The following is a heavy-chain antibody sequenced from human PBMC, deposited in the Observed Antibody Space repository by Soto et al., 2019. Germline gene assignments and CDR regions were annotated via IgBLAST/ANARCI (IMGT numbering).Heavy chain of an antibody. Sequence: SETLSLTCAVSGGSISPYYWSWIRQAPWKGLEWIGYIYYSGSSNYNPSLKSRVTTSVDTSKNQFSLNLSSVTAADTAVYYCARQGCSGTSCYLYYFDYWGQGTLVTVSS. CDR2: IYYSGSS. D-gene: IGHD2-2*01. V-gene: IGHV4-59*08. CDR3: ARQGCSGTSCYLYYFDY. CDR1: GGSISPYY. J-gene: IGHJ4*02.